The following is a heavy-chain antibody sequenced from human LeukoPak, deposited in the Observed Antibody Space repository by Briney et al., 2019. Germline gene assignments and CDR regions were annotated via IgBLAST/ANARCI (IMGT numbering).Heavy chain of an antibody. CDR2: INTNTGNP. V-gene: IGHV7-4-1*02. J-gene: IGHJ4*02. D-gene: IGHD3-9*01. Sequence: ASVKVSCKASGYTFTSYAMNWVRQAPGQGLEWMGWINTNTGNPTYAQGFTGRFVFSLDTSASTAYLQISSLKAEDTALYYCARDLRPLRYFDWLSLLDYWGQGTLVTVSS. CDR1: GYTFTSYA. CDR3: ARDLRPLRYFDWLSLLDY.